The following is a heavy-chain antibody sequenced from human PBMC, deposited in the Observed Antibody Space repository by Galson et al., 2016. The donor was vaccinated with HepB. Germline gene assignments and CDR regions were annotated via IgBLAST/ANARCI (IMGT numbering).Heavy chain of an antibody. Sequence: SLRLSCAASGFTYSNYGMHWVRQAPGKGLEWVAVIWAAGSNQYYEDSVKGRFTISRDNAKNTLYLEMNRLRVEDTAVYYCAREALIAVTLLDVWGQGTTVSVSS. CDR3: AREALIAVTLLDV. V-gene: IGHV3-33*01. J-gene: IGHJ6*02. D-gene: IGHD6-19*01. CDR2: IWAAGSNQ. CDR1: GFTYSNYG.